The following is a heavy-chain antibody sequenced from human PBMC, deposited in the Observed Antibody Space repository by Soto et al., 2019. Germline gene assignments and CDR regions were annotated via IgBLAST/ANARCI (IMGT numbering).Heavy chain of an antibody. V-gene: IGHV3-21*01. CDR3: ARDSKLTTVKYFDY. CDR2: ISSSSSYI. D-gene: IGHD4-17*01. CDR1: GFTFSTYS. J-gene: IGHJ4*02. Sequence: PGGSLRLACAASGFTFSTYSMNWVRQAPGKGLEWVSSISSSSSYIYYADSVKGRFTISRDNAQNSLYLQMNSLRAEDTAVYYCARDSKLTTVKYFDYWGQGTLVTVSS.